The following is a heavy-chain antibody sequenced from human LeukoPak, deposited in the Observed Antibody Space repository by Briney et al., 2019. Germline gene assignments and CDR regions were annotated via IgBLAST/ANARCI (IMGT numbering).Heavy chain of an antibody. CDR3: ARGITGTRNYYGMDV. V-gene: IGHV3-9*01. CDR2: ISWSRDMI. D-gene: IGHD1-14*01. J-gene: IGHJ6*02. Sequence: GGSLRLSCAASGFTFSSYWMHWVRQAPGKGLEWVSGISWSRDMIGYADSVKGRFIISRDNAQNSLYLQMNSLRVEDTASYYCARGITGTRNYYGMDVWGQGTTVIVSS. CDR1: GFTFSSYW.